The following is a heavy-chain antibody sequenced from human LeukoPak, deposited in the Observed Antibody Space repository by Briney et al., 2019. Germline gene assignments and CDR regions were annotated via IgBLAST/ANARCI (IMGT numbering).Heavy chain of an antibody. J-gene: IGHJ3*02. Sequence: PSETLSLTCSVSGGSIGSTRYLWGWVRQPPGKGLEWIGSISYSGSTHYNPSLQSRFTISVDTSKNQFSLKVTSVTASDTAVYYCARPRGAWFDPFDIWGQGTLATVSS. D-gene: IGHD3-10*01. V-gene: IGHV4-39*01. CDR3: ARPRGAWFDPFDI. CDR1: GGSIGSTRYL. CDR2: ISYSGST.